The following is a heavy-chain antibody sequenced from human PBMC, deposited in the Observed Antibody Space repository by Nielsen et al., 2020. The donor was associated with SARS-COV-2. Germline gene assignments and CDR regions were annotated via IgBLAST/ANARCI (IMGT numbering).Heavy chain of an antibody. J-gene: IGHJ6*02. D-gene: IGHD6-6*01. CDR3: ATLVRRYGMDV. V-gene: IGHV3-13*04. CDR2: IDSSGNT. Sequence: GESLKISCAASGFTFRNYDMHWVRQATGNGLEWVSSIDSSGNTYYSGSVKGRFTVSRENAKNSLYLQMNSLRAEDTALYYCATLVRRYGMDVWGQGTTVTVSS. CDR1: GFTFRNYD.